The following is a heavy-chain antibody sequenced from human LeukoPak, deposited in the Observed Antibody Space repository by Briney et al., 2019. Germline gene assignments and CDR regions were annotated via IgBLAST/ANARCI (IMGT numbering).Heavy chain of an antibody. J-gene: IGHJ6*03. CDR1: GYTFTSYD. Sequence: GASVKVSCKASGYTFTSYDINWVRQATGQGLEWMGWMNPNSGNTGYAQKFQGRVTMTRNTSKSTAYMELSSLRSEDTAVYYCARASLYYDFWSGYYNYYYYYMDVWGKGTTVTVSS. CDR2: MNPNSGNT. D-gene: IGHD3-3*01. V-gene: IGHV1-8*01. CDR3: ARASLYYDFWSGYYNYYYYYMDV.